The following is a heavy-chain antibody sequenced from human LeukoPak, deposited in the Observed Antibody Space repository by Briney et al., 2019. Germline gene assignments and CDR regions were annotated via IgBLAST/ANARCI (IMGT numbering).Heavy chain of an antibody. V-gene: IGHV3-23*01. CDR1: GLTFSSYA. Sequence: GGSLRLSCAASGLTFSSYAMSWVRQAPGKGLEWVSAISGSGGSTYYADSVKGRFTISRDNSKNTLYLQMNSLRAEDTAIYYCAKEGRDGYNFYFDCWGQGTLVTVSS. J-gene: IGHJ4*02. CDR3: AKEGRDGYNFYFDC. D-gene: IGHD5-24*01. CDR2: ISGSGGST.